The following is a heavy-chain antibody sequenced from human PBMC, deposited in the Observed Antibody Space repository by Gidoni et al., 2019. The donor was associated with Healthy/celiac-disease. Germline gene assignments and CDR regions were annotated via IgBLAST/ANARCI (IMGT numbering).Heavy chain of an antibody. V-gene: IGHV3-23*01. CDR1: GFTFSSYA. Sequence: EVQLLESGGGLVQTGGSLRLACAAAGFTFSSYAMSWVRQAPGKGLGGVSAISGSGGSTYYADSVKGGFTISRDNSKNTLYLQMNSLGAEDTAVYYCAKPPGEYSSSFFDYWGQGTLVTVSS. J-gene: IGHJ4*02. CDR2: ISGSGGST. CDR3: AKPPGEYSSSFFDY. D-gene: IGHD6-6*01.